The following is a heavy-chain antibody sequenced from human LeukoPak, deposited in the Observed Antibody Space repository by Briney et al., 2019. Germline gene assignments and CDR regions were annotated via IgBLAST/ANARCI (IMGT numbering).Heavy chain of an antibody. J-gene: IGHJ4*02. CDR2: IYYSGST. V-gene: IGHV4-39*07. Sequence: PSETLTLTCTVSGGTISSSSYYWGWIRQPPGKGLEWIGSIYYSGSTYYNPSLKSRVTISVDTSKNQFSLKLSSVTAADTAVYYCARSPPSGSYDYWGQGTLVTVSS. D-gene: IGHD1-26*01. CDR1: GGTISSSSYY. CDR3: ARSPPSGSYDY.